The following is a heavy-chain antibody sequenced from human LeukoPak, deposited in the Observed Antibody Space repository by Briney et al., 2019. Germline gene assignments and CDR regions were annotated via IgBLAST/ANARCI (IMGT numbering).Heavy chain of an antibody. CDR3: ASDILTGYYMFDY. Sequence: GGSLRLSCAASGFTFSSYEMNWVRQAPGKGLEWVSYISSSGSTIYYADSVKGRFTISRDNAKNSLHLQMNSPRAEDTAVYYCASDILTGYYMFDYWGQGTLVTVSS. V-gene: IGHV3-48*03. CDR2: ISSSGSTI. J-gene: IGHJ4*02. CDR1: GFTFSSYE. D-gene: IGHD3-9*01.